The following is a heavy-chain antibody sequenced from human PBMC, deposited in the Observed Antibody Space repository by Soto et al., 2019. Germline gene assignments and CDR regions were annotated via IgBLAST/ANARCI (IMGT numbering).Heavy chain of an antibody. V-gene: IGHV1-18*01. CDR3: ARDLDGSGSYYTDY. D-gene: IGHD3-10*01. CDR1: GYVFSGYG. CDR2: ISAYKGNK. Sequence: QVQLVQSGAEVTKPGASVKVSCKASGYVFSGYGINWVRQVPGQGLEGMGWISAYKGNKNYAQKFQGRVTMTTDTSTSTAYMELRSLRSDDTAVYYCARDLDGSGSYYTDYWGQGSLVTVSS. J-gene: IGHJ4*02.